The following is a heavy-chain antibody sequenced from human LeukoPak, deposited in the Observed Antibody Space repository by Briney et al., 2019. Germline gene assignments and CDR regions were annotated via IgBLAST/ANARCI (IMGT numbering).Heavy chain of an antibody. J-gene: IGHJ6*03. CDR2: MDPKSGNT. CDR3: ARGDKDGSGTYYIYYYYYMDV. CDR1: GYTFTSYD. Sequence: GASVKVSCKASGYTFTSYDINWERQATGQGLEWMGWMDPKSGNTGYAQKFQGRVTMTRNTSISTAYMELSSLRSEDTAVYYCARGDKDGSGTYYIYYYYYMDVWGEGATVTISS. D-gene: IGHD3-10*01. V-gene: IGHV1-8*01.